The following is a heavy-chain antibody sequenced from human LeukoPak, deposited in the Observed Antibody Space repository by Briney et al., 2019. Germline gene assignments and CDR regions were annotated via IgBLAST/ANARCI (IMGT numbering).Heavy chain of an antibody. Sequence: ASVKVSCKASGYTFTGYYMHWVRQAPGQGLEWMGWINPNSGGTNYAQKFQGRVTMTRDTSISTAYMELSRLRSDDTAVYYCARGAGIVVVVAATGRVNWFDPWGQGTLVTVSS. CDR1: GYTFTGYY. V-gene: IGHV1-2*02. CDR2: INPNSGGT. D-gene: IGHD2-15*01. CDR3: ARGAGIVVVVAATGRVNWFDP. J-gene: IGHJ5*02.